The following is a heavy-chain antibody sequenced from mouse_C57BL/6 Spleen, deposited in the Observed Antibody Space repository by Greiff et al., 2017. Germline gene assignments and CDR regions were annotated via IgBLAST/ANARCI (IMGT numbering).Heavy chain of an antibody. J-gene: IGHJ2*01. CDR1: GHTFTSYW. Sequence: QVQLQQPGTELVKPGASVKLSCKASGHTFTSYWMHWVKQRPGQGLEWIGNINPSNGGTNYNEKFKSKATLTVDKSSSTAYMQLSSLTSEDSAVYYCARWGYGNYGFDYWGQGTTLTVSS. D-gene: IGHD2-10*02. CDR2: INPSNGGT. CDR3: ARWGYGNYGFDY. V-gene: IGHV1-53*01.